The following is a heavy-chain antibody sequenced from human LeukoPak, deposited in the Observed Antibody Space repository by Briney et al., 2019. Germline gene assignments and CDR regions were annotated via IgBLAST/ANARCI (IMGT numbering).Heavy chain of an antibody. CDR1: GFTFSSYA. CDR2: ISGSGGST. Sequence: GSLRLSCAASGFTFSSYAMSWVRQAPGKGLEWVSAISGSGGSTYYADSVKGRFTISRDNSKNTLYLQMNSLRAEDTAVYYCAKRIGYCSGGSCYPGTAVDYWGQGTLVTVSS. CDR3: AKRIGYCSGGSCYPGTAVDY. V-gene: IGHV3-23*01. D-gene: IGHD2-15*01. J-gene: IGHJ4*02.